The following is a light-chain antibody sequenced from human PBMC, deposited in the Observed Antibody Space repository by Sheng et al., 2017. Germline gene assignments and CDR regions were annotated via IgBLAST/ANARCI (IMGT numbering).Light chain of an antibody. J-gene: IGKJ1*01. CDR2: GAF. V-gene: IGKV3-20*01. CDR1: QSVSSNY. Sequence: EIVLTQSPGTLSLSPGERATLSCRASQSVSSNYLAWYQHKPGQAPRLLIYGAFNRAXGIPDRFSGSGSGTDFSLTISSLEPEDFAVYYCQQYGRSPRTFGQGTKVEIK. CDR3: QQYGRSPRT.